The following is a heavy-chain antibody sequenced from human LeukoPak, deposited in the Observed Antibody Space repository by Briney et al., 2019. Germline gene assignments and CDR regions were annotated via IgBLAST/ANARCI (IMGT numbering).Heavy chain of an antibody. D-gene: IGHD3-22*01. CDR1: GFTSSSYE. CDR3: VRDWGYDSSGYWQKYFDT. J-gene: IGHJ4*02. Sequence: GGSLRLSCAASGFTSSSYEMNWVRQAPGKGLEWVSYISSSGSTIYYADSVKGRFTISRDNAKNSLYLQMNSLRAEDTAVYYCVRDWGYDSSGYWQKYFDTWGQGTLVTVSS. CDR2: ISSSGSTI. V-gene: IGHV3-48*03.